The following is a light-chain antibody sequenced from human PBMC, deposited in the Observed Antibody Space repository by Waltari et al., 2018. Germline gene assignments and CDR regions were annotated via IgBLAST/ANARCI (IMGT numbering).Light chain of an antibody. CDR2: GNT. J-gene: IGLJ1*01. CDR3: QSYDRNLDGYI. CDR1: SSNLGSRYP. Sequence: QSVLTQSPSVSGAPGQRVTISCTGDSSNLGSRYPVNWYQHLPGTATTLLICGNTIRPSGVPDRFSGSTSGTSASLAITGLQAEDEADYYCQSYDRNLDGYIFGTGTKVTVL. V-gene: IGLV1-40*01.